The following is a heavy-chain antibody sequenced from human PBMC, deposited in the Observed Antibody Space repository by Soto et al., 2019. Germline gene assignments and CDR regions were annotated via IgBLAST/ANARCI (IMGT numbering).Heavy chain of an antibody. CDR1: GFTFSSYS. Sequence: GGSLRLSCAASGFTFSSYSMNWVRQAPGKGLEWVSCISGSSSYIYYADSFKGRFSISRDTAKNSLYLQMNSLTAEDTAVYYCARAPPRRIDYAPDYWGQGTLVTVSS. D-gene: IGHD4-17*01. CDR2: ISGSSSYI. V-gene: IGHV3-21*01. J-gene: IGHJ4*02. CDR3: ARAPPRRIDYAPDY.